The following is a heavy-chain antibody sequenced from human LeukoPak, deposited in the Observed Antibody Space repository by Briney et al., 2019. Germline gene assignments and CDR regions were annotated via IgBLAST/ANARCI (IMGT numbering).Heavy chain of an antibody. J-gene: IGHJ4*02. CDR1: GFNFSIYS. CDR2: ITRSSTTI. D-gene: IGHD3-22*01. Sequence: GGSLRLSCAASGFNFSIYSMNWVRQAPGKGREWVSYITRSSTTIYYADSVKGRFTISRDNSKNTLYLQMNSLRAEDTAVYYCASGDYDSSGYYRNHDYWGQGTLVTVSS. V-gene: IGHV3-48*01. CDR3: ASGDYDSSGYYRNHDY.